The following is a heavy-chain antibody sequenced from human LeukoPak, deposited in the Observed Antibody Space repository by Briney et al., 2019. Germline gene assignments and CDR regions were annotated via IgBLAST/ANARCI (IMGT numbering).Heavy chain of an antibody. Sequence: GGSLRLSCAASNVTFDTYGIHWVRQAPGKGLEWVAVISYDGSNKYYADSVKGRFTISRDNSKNTLYLQMNSLRAEDTAVYYCARDNPHGYDFWRGSGNYYYYGMDVWSQGTTVTVSS. D-gene: IGHD3-3*01. CDR2: ISYDGSNK. J-gene: IGHJ6*02. CDR3: ARDNPHGYDFWRGSGNYYYYGMDV. V-gene: IGHV3-30*03. CDR1: NVTFDTYG.